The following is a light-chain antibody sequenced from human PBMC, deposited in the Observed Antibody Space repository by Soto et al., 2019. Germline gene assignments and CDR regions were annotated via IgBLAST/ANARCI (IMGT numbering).Light chain of an antibody. J-gene: IGLJ1*01. CDR2: ANN. CDR1: NSDIGAGYD. CDR3: QSYDSSLRGV. V-gene: IGLV1-40*01. Sequence: QSVLTQPPSVSGAPGQRVTISCTGSNSDIGAGYDVHWYQQLPGTAPKLVIYANNNRPSGVPDRFSASKSGTSASLAITGLQADDGADYYCQSYDSSLRGVFGTGTKLTVL.